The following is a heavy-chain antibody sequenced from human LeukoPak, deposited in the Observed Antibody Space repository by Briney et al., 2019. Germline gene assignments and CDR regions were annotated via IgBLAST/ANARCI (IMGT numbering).Heavy chain of an antibody. D-gene: IGHD1-14*01. CDR1: GGSISSSSYY. J-gene: IGHJ4*02. Sequence: SETLSLTCTVSGGSISSSSYYWGWIRQPPGKGLEWSGSIYYSGSTYYNTSLKSRVTISVDTSKNQFSLKLSSVTAADTAVYYCARYATRKYYFDYCGQGPLVPVSS. CDR3: ARYATRKYYFDY. V-gene: IGHV4-39*01. CDR2: IYYSGST.